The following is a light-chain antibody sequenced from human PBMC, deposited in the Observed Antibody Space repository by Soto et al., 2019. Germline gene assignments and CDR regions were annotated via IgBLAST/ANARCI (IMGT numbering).Light chain of an antibody. CDR3: QQYGSSRWT. J-gene: IGKJ1*01. CDR2: GAS. CDR1: QSVSSSY. V-gene: IGKV3-20*01. Sequence: EIVLTQSPGTLSLSPGERATLSCRASQSVSSSYLAWYQQKPGQAPRLLIYGASTRATGIPDRFSGSGSGTDFTLTISRLEPDDFAVYYCQQYGSSRWTFGQGTKGEDK.